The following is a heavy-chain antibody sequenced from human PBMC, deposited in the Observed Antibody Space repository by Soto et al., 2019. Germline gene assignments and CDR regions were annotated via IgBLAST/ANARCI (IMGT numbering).Heavy chain of an antibody. CDR3: ARVPGGSSSWYYYYYYMDV. CDR1: GGSISSYY. CDR2: IYCSGST. Sequence: PSETLSLTCTVSGGSISSYYWSWIRQPPGKGLEWIGYIYCSGSTNYNPSLKSRVTISVDTSKNQFSLELSSVTAADTAVYYCARVPGGSSSWYYYYYYMDVWGKGTTVTVSS. J-gene: IGHJ6*03. V-gene: IGHV4-59*01. D-gene: IGHD6-13*01.